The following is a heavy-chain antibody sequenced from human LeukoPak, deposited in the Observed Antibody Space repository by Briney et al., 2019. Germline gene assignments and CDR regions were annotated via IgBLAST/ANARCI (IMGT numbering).Heavy chain of an antibody. CDR1: GGSISSYY. Sequence: SETLSLTCTVSGGSISSYYWSWIRQPPGKGLEWIGYIYYSGSTNYNPSLKSRVTISVDTSKNQFSLKLSSVTAADTAVYYCGTRRRGDAFDIWGQGTMVTVSS. CDR3: GTRRRGDAFDI. V-gene: IGHV4-59*01. CDR2: IYYSGST. J-gene: IGHJ3*02.